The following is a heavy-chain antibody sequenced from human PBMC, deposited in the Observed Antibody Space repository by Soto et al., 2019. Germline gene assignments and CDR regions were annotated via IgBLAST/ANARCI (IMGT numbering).Heavy chain of an antibody. CDR3: AKDGPYDTTLGAFDI. V-gene: IGHV3-30*18. Sequence: GGSLILSCAASGFTFSSYDMHWVRQAPGKGLEWVAVISYDGSNKYYADSVKGRFTISRDNSKNTLYLQMNSLRAEDTAVYYCAKDGPYDTTLGAFDIWGQGTMVTVSS. D-gene: IGHD3-22*01. CDR1: GFTFSSYD. CDR2: ISYDGSNK. J-gene: IGHJ3*02.